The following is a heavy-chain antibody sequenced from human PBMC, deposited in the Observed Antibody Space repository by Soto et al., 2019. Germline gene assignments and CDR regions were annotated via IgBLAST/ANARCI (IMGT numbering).Heavy chain of an antibody. D-gene: IGHD2-15*01. J-gene: IGHJ5*02. CDR2: IYYSGST. CDR3: ARHDGICSGGSCYSEWFDP. Sequence: SSGNPSPPRPVSGGSLSSSCYYWGWVRPPPGKGVEWIGSIYYSGSTYYNPSLKSRVTISVDTSKNQFSLKLSSVTAADTAVYYCARHDGICSGGSCYSEWFDPWGQGTLVTVSS. V-gene: IGHV4-39*01. CDR1: GGSLSSSCYY.